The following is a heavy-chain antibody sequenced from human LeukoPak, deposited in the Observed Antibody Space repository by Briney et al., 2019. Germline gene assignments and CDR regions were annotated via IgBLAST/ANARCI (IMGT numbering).Heavy chain of an antibody. Sequence: SETLSLTCAVYGGSFSGYYWSWIRQPPGKGLEWIGEINHSGSTNYNPSLKSRVTISVDTSKNQFSLKLSSVTAADTAVYYCARLRRRLLWFGELSSPSFDYWGQGTLVTVSS. D-gene: IGHD3-10*01. CDR2: INHSGST. CDR1: GGSFSGYY. J-gene: IGHJ4*02. CDR3: ARLRRRLLWFGELSSPSFDY. V-gene: IGHV4-34*01.